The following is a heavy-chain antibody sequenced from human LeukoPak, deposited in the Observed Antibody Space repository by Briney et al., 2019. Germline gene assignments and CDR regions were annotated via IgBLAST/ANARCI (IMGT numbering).Heavy chain of an antibody. Sequence: GASVKVSCKASGGTFSSYAISWVRQAPGQGLEWMGRIIPILGIANYAQKFQGRVTITADKSTSTAYMELSSLRSEDTAVYYCARDYCSSTSCPPREFDPWGQGTLVTVSS. V-gene: IGHV1-69*04. CDR2: IIPILGIA. D-gene: IGHD2-2*01. J-gene: IGHJ5*02. CDR1: GGTFSSYA. CDR3: ARDYCSSTSCPPREFDP.